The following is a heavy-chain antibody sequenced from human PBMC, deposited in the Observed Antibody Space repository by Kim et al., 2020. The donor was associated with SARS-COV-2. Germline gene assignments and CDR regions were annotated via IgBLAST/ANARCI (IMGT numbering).Heavy chain of an antibody. D-gene: IGHD3-10*01. J-gene: IGHJ3*02. Sequence: SETLSLTCTVSGGSISSGGYYWSWIRQHPGKGLEWIGYIYYSGSTYYNPSLKSRVTISVDTSKNQFSLKLSSVTAADTAVYYCARETTVYEVRGVISAFDIWGQGTMVTVSS. CDR2: IYYSGST. CDR3: ARETTVYEVRGVISAFDI. CDR1: GGSISSGGYY. V-gene: IGHV4-31*03.